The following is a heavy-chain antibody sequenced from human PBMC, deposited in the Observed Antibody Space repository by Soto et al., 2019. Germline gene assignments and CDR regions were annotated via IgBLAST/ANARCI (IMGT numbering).Heavy chain of an antibody. Sequence: GGSLGLSCAASRFTFSNYEMNWVRQAPGKGLEWVSYISSSGATIYYADSVKGRFTISRDNAKNSLYLQMSILRAEDTAVYFCATAGNYRFDNWGLGTLVTVSS. CDR1: RFTFSNYE. CDR3: ATAGNYRFDN. V-gene: IGHV3-48*03. D-gene: IGHD1-1*01. CDR2: ISSSGATI. J-gene: IGHJ4*02.